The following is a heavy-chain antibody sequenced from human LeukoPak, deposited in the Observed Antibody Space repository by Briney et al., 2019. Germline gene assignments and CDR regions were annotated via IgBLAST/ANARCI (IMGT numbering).Heavy chain of an antibody. V-gene: IGHV3-23*01. CDR3: ADSNHWYPTDY. CDR1: GFTFSTYA. D-gene: IGHD4-11*01. CDR2: IGRTGDDT. J-gene: IGHJ4*02. Sequence: GGSLRLSCAASGFTFSTYAMRWVRQAPGKGLEWVSSIGRTGDDTYYADSVKGRFTISRDNSKNTLYLQMNSLRAEDTAVYYCADSNHWYPTDYWGQGTLVTGSS.